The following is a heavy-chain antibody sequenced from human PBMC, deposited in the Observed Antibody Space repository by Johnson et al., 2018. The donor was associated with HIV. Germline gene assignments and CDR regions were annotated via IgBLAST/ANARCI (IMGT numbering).Heavy chain of an antibody. J-gene: IGHJ3*02. CDR1: RFTFDDYA. Sequence: VQLVESGGVVVHPGGSLRLSCETSRFTFDDYAMHWVRQAPGKGLVWVSRINSDGSSTSYAESVKGRFTISRDNAKNTLYLQMDRLGAEDTAVYYCARVQILADDVFNIWGQGTMVTVSS. D-gene: IGHD3-3*02. V-gene: IGHV3-74*02. CDR2: INSDGSST. CDR3: ARVQILADDVFNI.